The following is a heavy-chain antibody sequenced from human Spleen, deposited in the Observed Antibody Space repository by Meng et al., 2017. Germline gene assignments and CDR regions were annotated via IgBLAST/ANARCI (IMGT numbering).Heavy chain of an antibody. CDR2: ISSTSSYI. D-gene: IGHD4-17*01. CDR1: GFTFSTYS. CDR3: AKNGDYDDYFDY. V-gene: IGHV3-21*01. Sequence: GGSLRLSCAASGFTFSTYSINWVRQGPGKGREGVSSISSTSSYIHYANSVKGRFTISRDNARNSLFLQMNSLRAEDTALYYCAKNGDYDDYFDYWGQGTRVTVSS. J-gene: IGHJ4*02.